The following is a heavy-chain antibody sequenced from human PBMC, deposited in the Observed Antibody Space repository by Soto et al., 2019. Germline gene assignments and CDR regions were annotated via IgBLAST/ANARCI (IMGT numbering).Heavy chain of an antibody. J-gene: IGHJ4*02. V-gene: IGHV3-74*01. D-gene: IGHD3-10*01. CDR3: ARGAFGSYYVDY. CDR2: IKGDETTS. Sequence: EVQVVESGGASVQPGGSLRLSCAASGFTFTSYWIHWVRQAPGKGLLWMSRIKGDETTSSYADSVKGRFTISRDNAKNTVYLQVNSLRAEDTAVYYCARGAFGSYYVDYWGQGTLVTVSS. CDR1: GFTFTSYW.